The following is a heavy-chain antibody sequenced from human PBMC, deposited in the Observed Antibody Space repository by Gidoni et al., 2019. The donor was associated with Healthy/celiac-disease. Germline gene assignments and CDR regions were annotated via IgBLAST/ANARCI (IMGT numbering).Heavy chain of an antibody. CDR2: ISGSGGST. J-gene: IGHJ3*02. V-gene: IGHV3-23*01. D-gene: IGHD6-19*01. CDR3: AKDRIAVAKGVDAFDI. Sequence: MSWVRQAPGKGLEWVSAISGSGGSTYYADSVKGRFTISRDNSKNTLYLQMNSLRAEDTAVYYCAKDRIAVAKGVDAFDIWGQGTMVTVSS.